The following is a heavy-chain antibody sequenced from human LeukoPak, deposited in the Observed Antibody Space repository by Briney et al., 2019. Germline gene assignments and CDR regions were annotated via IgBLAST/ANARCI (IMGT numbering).Heavy chain of an antibody. CDR2: IWYDGSNE. Sequence: GGSLRLSCAASEFTFSSSGMHWVRQAPGKGLEWVALIWYDGSNEYYADSVKGRFTISRDNSKNTLYLQMNSLRAEDTAVYYCARAAGDTFFDYWGQGTLVTVSS. J-gene: IGHJ4*02. V-gene: IGHV3-33*01. D-gene: IGHD3-16*01. CDR1: EFTFSSSG. CDR3: ARAAGDTFFDY.